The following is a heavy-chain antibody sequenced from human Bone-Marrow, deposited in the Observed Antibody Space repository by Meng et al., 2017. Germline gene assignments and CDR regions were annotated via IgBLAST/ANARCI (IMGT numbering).Heavy chain of an antibody. Sequence: QVELQESGPGLVKPSGTRSLHCADSGGSISSSNWWSWVRQPPGKGLEWIGDIYHSGSTNYNPSLKSRVTISVDKSKNQFSLKLSSVTAADTAVYYCARDSRTYYYDSSGYTFDYWGQGTLVTVSS. J-gene: IGHJ4*02. CDR1: GGSISSSNW. CDR3: ARDSRTYYYDSSGYTFDY. D-gene: IGHD3-22*01. V-gene: IGHV4-4*02. CDR2: IYHSGST.